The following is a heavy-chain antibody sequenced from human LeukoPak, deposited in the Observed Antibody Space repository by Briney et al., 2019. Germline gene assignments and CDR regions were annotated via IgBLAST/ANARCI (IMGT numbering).Heavy chain of an antibody. D-gene: IGHD4-11*01. CDR3: ARDTDASDYTQGYYYYMDV. CDR2: IGTAGDT. J-gene: IGHJ6*03. CDR1: GFTFSSYD. Sequence: GGSLRLSCAASGFTFSSYDMHWVRQPTGKGLEWVSAIGTAGDTYYSHSVKGRFTISRENAKNSLYLHMNSLRAEDTAVYYCARDTDASDYTQGYYYYMDVWGKGTTVTVSS. V-gene: IGHV3-13*01.